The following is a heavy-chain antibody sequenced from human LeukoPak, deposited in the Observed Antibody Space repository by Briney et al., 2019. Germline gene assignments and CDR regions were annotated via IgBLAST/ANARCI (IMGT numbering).Heavy chain of an antibody. J-gene: IGHJ4*02. D-gene: IGHD1-26*01. Sequence: MASETLSLTCTVSDASISGYYWSWIRQPPGKGLEWIGSIHFSGSTSYNPSLRSRVTISVDTSKNQLSLKLSSVTAADTAVYYCARDLGGIYFDYWGQGTLVTVSS. CDR3: ARDLGGIYFDY. CDR2: IHFSGST. V-gene: IGHV4-59*01. CDR1: DASISGYY.